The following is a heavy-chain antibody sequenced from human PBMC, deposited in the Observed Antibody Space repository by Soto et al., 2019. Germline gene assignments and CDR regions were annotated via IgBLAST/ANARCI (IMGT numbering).Heavy chain of an antibody. J-gene: IGHJ6*02. Sequence: EVQLVESGGGVVQPGGSLRVSCVDSGFTFSRNWMSWVRQAPGKGLEWVAKIKEDGSEKYYVDSVKGRFTISRDNAKSSLYLQMNSLRAEDTAVYYCARDFIHDGEHYYLAMDVWGQGTTVTVSS. V-gene: IGHV3-7*01. D-gene: IGHD4-17*01. CDR3: ARDFIHDGEHYYLAMDV. CDR2: IKEDGSEK. CDR1: GFTFSRNW.